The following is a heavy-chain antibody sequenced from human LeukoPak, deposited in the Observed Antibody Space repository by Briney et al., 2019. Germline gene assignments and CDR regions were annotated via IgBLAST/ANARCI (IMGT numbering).Heavy chain of an antibody. V-gene: IGHV3-48*01. J-gene: IGHJ6*03. D-gene: IGHD5-12*01. Sequence: GGSLRLSCTASGFTFGDYAMNWVRQAPGKGLEWVSYISSSSSTIYYADSVKGRFTISRDNAKNSLYLQMNSLRAEDTAVYYCARSSAGYDYYYYYYMDVWGKGTTVTVSS. CDR3: ARSSAGYDYYYYYYMDV. CDR2: ISSSSSTI. CDR1: GFTFGDYA.